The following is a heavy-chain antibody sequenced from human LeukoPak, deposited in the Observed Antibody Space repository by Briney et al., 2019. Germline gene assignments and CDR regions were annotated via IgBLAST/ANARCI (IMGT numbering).Heavy chain of an antibody. CDR1: GYTFTNYD. CDR2: ISAYNGNT. D-gene: IGHD5-24*01. V-gene: IGHV1-18*01. J-gene: IGHJ4*02. Sequence: ASVKVSCKASGYTFTNYDINWVRQATGQGLEWMGWISAYNGNTKYAQKLQGRVTMTTDTSTSTAYMELRSLRSDDTAVYYCAREIAGRWLQLRGFLFWGQGTLVTVSS. CDR3: AREIAGRWLQLRGFLF.